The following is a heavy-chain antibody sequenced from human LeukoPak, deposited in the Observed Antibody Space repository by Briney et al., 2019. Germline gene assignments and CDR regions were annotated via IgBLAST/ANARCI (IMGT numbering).Heavy chain of an antibody. D-gene: IGHD5-12*01. CDR1: GFTFGDYA. CDR3: TRDRVVATILDYYYYMDV. Sequence: GGSLRLSCTASGFTFGDYAMSWVRQAPGKGLEWVGFIRSRAYGGTTEYAASVKGRFTISRDDSKSIAYLQMNSLKTEDTAVYYCTRDRVVATILDYYYYMDVWGKGTTVTISS. J-gene: IGHJ6*03. CDR2: IRSRAYGGTT. V-gene: IGHV3-49*04.